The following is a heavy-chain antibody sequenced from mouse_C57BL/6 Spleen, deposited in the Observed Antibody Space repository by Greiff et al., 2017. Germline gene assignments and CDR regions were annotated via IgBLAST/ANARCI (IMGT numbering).Heavy chain of an antibody. Sequence: EVNVVESGGGLVQPGGSMKLSCVASGFTFSNYWMNWVRQSPEKGLEWVAQIRLKSDNYATHYAESVKGRFTISRDDSKSSVYLQMNNLRAEDTGIYYCTGSSSYEAWFAYWGQGTLVTVSA. CDR1: GFTFSNYW. V-gene: IGHV6-3*01. D-gene: IGHD1-1*01. CDR2: IRLKSDNYAT. CDR3: TGSSSYEAWFAY. J-gene: IGHJ3*01.